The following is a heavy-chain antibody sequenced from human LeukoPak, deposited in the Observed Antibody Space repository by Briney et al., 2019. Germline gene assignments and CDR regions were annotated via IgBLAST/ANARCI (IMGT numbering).Heavy chain of an antibody. CDR1: GFTFSSYA. CDR3: ARALGYCSSTSCSNGFAP. D-gene: IGHD2-2*01. V-gene: IGHV3-30-3*01. CDR2: ISYDGSNK. Sequence: GGSLRLSCAASGFTFSSYAMHWVRQAPGKGLEWVAVISYDGSNKYYADSVKGRFTISRDNSTNTLYLQMNSLRAEDTAVYYCARALGYCSSTSCSNGFAPGGQEPLVPVP. J-gene: IGHJ5*02.